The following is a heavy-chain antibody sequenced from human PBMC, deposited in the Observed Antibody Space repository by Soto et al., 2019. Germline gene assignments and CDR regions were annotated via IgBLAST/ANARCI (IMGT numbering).Heavy chain of an antibody. J-gene: IGHJ6*02. CDR2: IYPGDSDT. V-gene: IGHV5-51*01. CDR3: ARRIEPFTPYSSSFGLGMDV. CDR1: GYSFTSYW. D-gene: IGHD6-13*01. Sequence: GESLKISCKGSGYSFTSYWIGWVRQMPGKGLEWMGIIYPGDSDTRYSPSFQGQVTISADKSISTAYLQWSSLKASDTAMYYCARRIEPFTPYSSSFGLGMDVWGQGTTVTVSS.